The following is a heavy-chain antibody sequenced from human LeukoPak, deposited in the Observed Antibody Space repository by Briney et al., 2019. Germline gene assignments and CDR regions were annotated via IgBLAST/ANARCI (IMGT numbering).Heavy chain of an antibody. CDR2: IHFDGSTK. J-gene: IGHJ4*02. CDR1: GFTFSSYG. Sequence: PGGSLRLSCAASGFTFSSYGMHWVRQAPGKGLEWVAFIHFDGSTKYSGDSVKGRFTISRDNSKNTLYLQMNSLRHEDTAVYYCAKDQCTRTSCDGYPGYWGQGSLVTVSS. CDR3: AKDQCTRTSCDGYPGY. D-gene: IGHD2-2*01. V-gene: IGHV3-30*02.